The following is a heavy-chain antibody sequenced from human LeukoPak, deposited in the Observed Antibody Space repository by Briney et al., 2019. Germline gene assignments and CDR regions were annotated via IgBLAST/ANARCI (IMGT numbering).Heavy chain of an antibody. CDR3: AKDLWYDYDSSGYYSPEVD. Sequence: PGGSLRLSCAASGFTFSSYWMHWVRQGPGKGLVWVSRINSDGSSTSYADSVKGRFTISRDNSKNTLYLQMNSLRAEDTAVYYCAKDLWYDYDSSGYYSPEVDWGQGTLVTVSS. CDR1: GFTFSSYW. J-gene: IGHJ4*02. CDR2: INSDGSST. V-gene: IGHV3-74*01. D-gene: IGHD3-22*01.